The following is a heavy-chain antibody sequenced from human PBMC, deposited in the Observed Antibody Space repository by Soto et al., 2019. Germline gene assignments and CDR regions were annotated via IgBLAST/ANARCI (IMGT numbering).Heavy chain of an antibody. Sequence: ASVKVSCKASGYTFTSYAMHWVRQAPGQGLEWMGIINPSGGSTRYAQKFQGRVTMTRDTSTSTVYMELSSLRSEDTAVCYCVRVGPGYYDSSGYPQGAFDIWGQGTMVTVSS. CDR1: GYTFTSYA. V-gene: IGHV1-46*03. CDR3: VRVGPGYYDSSGYPQGAFDI. CDR2: INPSGGST. D-gene: IGHD3-22*01. J-gene: IGHJ3*02.